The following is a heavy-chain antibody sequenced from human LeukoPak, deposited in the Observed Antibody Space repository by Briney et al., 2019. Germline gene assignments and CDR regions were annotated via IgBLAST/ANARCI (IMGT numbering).Heavy chain of an antibody. CDR2: INSDGSST. V-gene: IGHV3-74*01. Sequence: PGGSLRLSCAASGFTFSSYWMHWVRQAPGKGLVWVSRINSDGSSTTYADSVKGRFTMSRDNAKNTLYLQMNSLRAEDTAVYFWAAYDKSGFRFYYRGQGILVTVSS. J-gene: IGHJ4*02. CDR3: AAYDKSGFRFYY. D-gene: IGHD3-22*01. CDR1: GFTFSSYW.